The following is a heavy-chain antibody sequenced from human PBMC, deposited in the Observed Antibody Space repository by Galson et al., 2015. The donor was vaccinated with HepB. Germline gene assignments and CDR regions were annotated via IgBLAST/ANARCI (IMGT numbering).Heavy chain of an antibody. CDR2: ISYDGSNK. V-gene: IGHV3-30-3*01. Sequence: SLRLSCAASGFTFITYSMHWVRQAPGKGLEWVAVISYDGSNKYYADSVNGRFTISRDNSGNTLYLEMSSLRAEDTAVYFCAKEKDYRASQSYSDWGRGTLVTVSS. CDR1: GFTFITYS. D-gene: IGHD3-10*01. CDR3: AKEKDYRASQSYSD. J-gene: IGHJ4*02.